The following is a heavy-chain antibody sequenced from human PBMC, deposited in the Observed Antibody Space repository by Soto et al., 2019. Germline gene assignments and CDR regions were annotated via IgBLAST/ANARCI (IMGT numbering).Heavy chain of an antibody. D-gene: IGHD6-13*01. J-gene: IGHJ6*02. V-gene: IGHV3-23*01. CDR3: AKDPGIAAAGRYYYYGMDV. Sequence: ESGGGLVQPGGSLRLSCAVSGFSFSRYAMSWVRQAPGQGLEWVSAISGSGGSTYYADSVTGRFTISRDNSKNTLFLQMNSLRAEDTAVYYCAKDPGIAAAGRYYYYGMDVWGQGTTVTVSS. CDR1: GFSFSRYA. CDR2: ISGSGGST.